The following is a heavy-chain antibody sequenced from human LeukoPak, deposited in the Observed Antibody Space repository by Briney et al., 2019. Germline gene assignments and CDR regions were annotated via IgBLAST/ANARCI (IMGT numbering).Heavy chain of an antibody. V-gene: IGHV4-31*03. D-gene: IGHD2-2*02. Sequence: SETLSLTCTVSGGSISSGGYYWSWIRQHPGKGLEWIGHIHNTGSTHYNPSLKSRVTISVDTSKNQFSLKLSSVTAADTAVYFCARSDWNYCSSSSCYTALVLWGQGTLVTVSS. CDR2: IHNTGST. J-gene: IGHJ4*02. CDR3: ARSDWNYCSSSSCYTALVL. CDR1: GGSISSGGYY.